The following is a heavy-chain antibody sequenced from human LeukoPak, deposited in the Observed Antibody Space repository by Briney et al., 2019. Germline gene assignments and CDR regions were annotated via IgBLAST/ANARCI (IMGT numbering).Heavy chain of an antibody. CDR3: ATLPNESPYY. Sequence: GGSLRLSCAASGFTFLSYGMHWVRQAPGKGLEWVAFIRYDGSNKYYADSVKGRFTISRDNSKNTLYLQMNSLRAEDTAVYYCATLPNESPYYWGQGTLVTVSS. D-gene: IGHD1-1*01. J-gene: IGHJ4*02. V-gene: IGHV3-30*02. CDR1: GFTFLSYG. CDR2: IRYDGSNK.